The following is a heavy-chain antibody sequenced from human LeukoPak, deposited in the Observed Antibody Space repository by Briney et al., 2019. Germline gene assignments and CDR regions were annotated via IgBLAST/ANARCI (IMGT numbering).Heavy chain of an antibody. CDR3: ARSKSSIAALAYYMDV. CDR1: GGSISSSSYY. V-gene: IGHV4-39*07. J-gene: IGHJ6*03. CDR2: IYYSGST. Sequence: SETLSLTCTVSGGSISSSSYYWGWIRQPPGKGLEWIGSIYYSGSTYYNPSLKSRVTISVDTSKNQFSLKLSSVTAADSAVYYCARSKSSIAALAYYMDVWGKGTTVTVSS. D-gene: IGHD6-6*01.